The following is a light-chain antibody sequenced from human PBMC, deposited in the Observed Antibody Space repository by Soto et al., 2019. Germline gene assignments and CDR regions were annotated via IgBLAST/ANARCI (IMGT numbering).Light chain of an antibody. J-gene: IGLJ3*02. CDR2: EVS. CDR3: CSYAGRDSWV. V-gene: IGLV2-23*02. CDR1: SSSVGTYNY. Sequence: QSALTQPASVSGSPGQSITISCTGTSSSVGTYNYVSWYQQHPGKAPKFMIFEVSQRPSEVSYRFSGSKSGDTASLTISGLQADDEADYYCCSYAGRDSWVFGGGTKLTVL.